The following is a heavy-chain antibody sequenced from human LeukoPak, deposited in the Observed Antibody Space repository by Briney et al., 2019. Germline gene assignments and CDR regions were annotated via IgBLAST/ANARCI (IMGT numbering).Heavy chain of an antibody. D-gene: IGHD3-10*01. CDR3: ARHKAYYGSGSYYKRWFDP. J-gene: IGHJ5*02. Sequence: GESLKISCKGSGYSFTSYWIGWVRQMPGKGLEWMGITYPGDSDTRYSPSFQGQVTISADKSISTAYLQWSSLKASDTAMYYCARHKAYYGSGSYYKRWFDPWGQGTLVTVSS. V-gene: IGHV5-51*01. CDR1: GYSFTSYW. CDR2: TYPGDSDT.